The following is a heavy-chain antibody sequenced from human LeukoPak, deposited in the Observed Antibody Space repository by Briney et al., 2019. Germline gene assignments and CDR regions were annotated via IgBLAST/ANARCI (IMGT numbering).Heavy chain of an antibody. Sequence: GGSLRISCAASGFTVSSNYMSWVRQAPGKGLEWVSVIYSGGSTYYADSVKGRFTISRDNSKNALYLQMNSLRAEDTAVYYCARESGITTAFDYWGQGTLVTVSS. D-gene: IGHD3-10*01. V-gene: IGHV3-66*02. J-gene: IGHJ4*02. CDR1: GFTVSSNY. CDR3: ARESGITTAFDY. CDR2: IYSGGST.